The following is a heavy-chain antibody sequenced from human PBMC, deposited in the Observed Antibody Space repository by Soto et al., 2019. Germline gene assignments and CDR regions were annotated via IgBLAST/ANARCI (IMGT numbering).Heavy chain of an antibody. D-gene: IGHD4-17*01. CDR1: GYTFTSYG. V-gene: IGHV1-18*01. Sequence: QVQLVQSGAEVKKPGASVKVSCKASGYTFTSYGISWVRQAPGQGLEWMGWISAYNGNTNYAQKLQGRVTMTTDTATSTAYMELRSLRSDDTAVYYCARDWYQDDYGDYYYYYYYYMDVWGKGTTVTVSS. CDR2: ISAYNGNT. J-gene: IGHJ6*03. CDR3: ARDWYQDDYGDYYYYYYYYMDV.